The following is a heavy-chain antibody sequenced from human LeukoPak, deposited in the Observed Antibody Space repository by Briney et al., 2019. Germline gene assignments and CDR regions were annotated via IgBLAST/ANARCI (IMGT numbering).Heavy chain of an antibody. V-gene: IGHV5-51*01. CDR2: IYPGDSDT. Sequence: GESLKISCKGSGYSFTSYWIGWVRQMPGKGLEWMGIIYPGDSDTRYSLSFQGQVTISADKSISTAYLQWSSLKASDTAMYYCARRGSCGGDCYWFDYWGQGTLVTVSS. CDR1: GYSFTSYW. J-gene: IGHJ4*02. CDR3: ARRGSCGGDCYWFDY. D-gene: IGHD2-21*02.